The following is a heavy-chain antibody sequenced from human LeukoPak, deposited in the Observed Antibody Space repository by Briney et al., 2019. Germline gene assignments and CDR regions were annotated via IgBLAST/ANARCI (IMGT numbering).Heavy chain of an antibody. CDR1: GFTFSSYA. D-gene: IGHD2-2*01. V-gene: IGHV3-30-3*01. CDR3: ARDAGRCSSTSCYSWFDP. J-gene: IGHJ5*02. CDR2: ISYDGSNK. Sequence: GGSLRLSCAASGFTFSSYAMHWVRQAPGKGLEWVAVISYDGSNKYYADSVKGRFTISRDNSKNTLYLQMNSLRAEDTAVYYCARDAGRCSSTSCYSWFDPWGQGTLVTVSS.